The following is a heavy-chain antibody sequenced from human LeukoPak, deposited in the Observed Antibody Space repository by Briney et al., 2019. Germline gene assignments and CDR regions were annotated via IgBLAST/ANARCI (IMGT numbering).Heavy chain of an antibody. CDR3: ARDSSIAARGYYYYYMDV. D-gene: IGHD6-6*01. CDR2: IYTSGST. V-gene: IGHV4-4*07. J-gene: IGHJ6*03. Sequence: PSETLSLTCTVSGGSISSYYWSWIRQPAGKGLEWIGRIYTSGSTNYNPSLKSRVTMSVDTSKNQFPLKLSSVTAADTAVYYCARDSSIAARGYYYYYMDVWGKGTTVTVSS. CDR1: GGSISSYY.